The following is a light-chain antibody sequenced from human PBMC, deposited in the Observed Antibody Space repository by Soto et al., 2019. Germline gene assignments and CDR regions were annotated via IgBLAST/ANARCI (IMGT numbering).Light chain of an antibody. CDR1: QSVRSSF. CDR3: QQYDSSPWT. J-gene: IGKJ1*01. Sequence: ESVLTQSPGTLSLSPGERATLSCRASQSVRSSFLAWYQLKPGQAPRLLIYGASSRATGIPDMFSGSGSGTVFTLTISRLEPEDFAVYYCQQYDSSPWTFGQGTKVEIK. CDR2: GAS. V-gene: IGKV3-20*01.